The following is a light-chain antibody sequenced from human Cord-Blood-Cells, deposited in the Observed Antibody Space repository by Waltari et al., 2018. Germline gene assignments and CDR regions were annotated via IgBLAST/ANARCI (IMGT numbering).Light chain of an antibody. V-gene: IGLV2-18*02. J-gene: IGLJ1*01. CDR2: EVS. CDR1: SSDVGSYNR. Sequence: QSALTQPPSVSGSPGQSVTISCTGTSSDVGSYNRVSWYQQPPGTAPKLMIYEVSNRQSAVPDRFCGSKSGNTASLTISGLQAEDESDYYCSSYTSSSIYVFGTGTKVTVL. CDR3: SSYTSSSIYV.